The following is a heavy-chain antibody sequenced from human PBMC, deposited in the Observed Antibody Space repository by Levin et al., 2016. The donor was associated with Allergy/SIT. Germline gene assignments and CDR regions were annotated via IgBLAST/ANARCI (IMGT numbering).Heavy chain of an antibody. V-gene: IGHV1-46*01. CDR3: ARRRDYGSGP. Sequence: ASVKVSCKASGYTFTGFNYIHWVRQAPGQGLEWIGIFNPGSYSTNYAQKFQGRLTMTRDTSTSTVYMELSSLRSEDTAVYYCARRRDYGSGPWGQGTLVTVSS. CDR1: GYTFTGFNY. D-gene: IGHD3-10*01. J-gene: IGHJ5*02. CDR2: FNPGSYST.